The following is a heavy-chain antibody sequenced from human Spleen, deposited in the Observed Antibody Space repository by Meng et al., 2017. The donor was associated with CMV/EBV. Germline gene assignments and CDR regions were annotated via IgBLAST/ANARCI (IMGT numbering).Heavy chain of an antibody. Sequence: FSLSTHGMGVAWIRQPPGEALKWLAFICWDDDKNYSPTLKTKLTVNEDSSKNQMVLTMTNMDPVDAATYFCAHRVLQWSPRGYYFDSWGQGILVTVSS. D-gene: IGHD3-3*01. J-gene: IGHJ4*01. CDR2: ICWDDDK. V-gene: IGHV2-5*02. CDR3: AHRVLQWSPRGYYFDS. CDR1: FSLSTHGMG.